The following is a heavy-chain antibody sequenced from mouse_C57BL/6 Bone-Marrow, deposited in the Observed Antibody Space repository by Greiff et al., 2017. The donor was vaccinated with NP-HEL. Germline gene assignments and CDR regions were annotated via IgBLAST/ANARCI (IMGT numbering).Heavy chain of an antibody. CDR2: ISDGGSYT. J-gene: IGHJ4*01. CDR3: AREDGYYSYAMDY. Sequence: EVQGMESGGGLVKPGGSLKLSCAASGFTFSSYAMSWVRPTPEKRLELVATISDGGSYTYYPDNVKGRFTISRDNAKNNLYLQMSHLKSEDTAMYYCAREDGYYSYAMDYWGQGTSVTVSS. V-gene: IGHV5-4*01. CDR1: GFTFSSYA. D-gene: IGHD2-3*01.